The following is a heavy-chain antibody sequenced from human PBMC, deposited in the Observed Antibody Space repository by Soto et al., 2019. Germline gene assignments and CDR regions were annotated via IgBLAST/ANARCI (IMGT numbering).Heavy chain of an antibody. CDR1: GYTFSNYG. CDR3: ERVVPGAEAWFGP. J-gene: IGHJ5*02. V-gene: IGHV1-18*01. D-gene: IGHD2-2*01. Sequence: QVQLVQSGGEVKRPGASVKVSCKTSGYTFSNYGITWVRQAPGQPLEWLGWISLYSDGTNYAQKFQGRATMTTDTSRTTAYMELRSLRSDDTAVYYCERVVPGAEAWFGPWGQGTLVTVYS. CDR2: ISLYSDGT.